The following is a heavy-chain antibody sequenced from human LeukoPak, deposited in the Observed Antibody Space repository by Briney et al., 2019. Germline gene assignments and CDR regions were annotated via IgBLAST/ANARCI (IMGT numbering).Heavy chain of an antibody. J-gene: IGHJ4*02. CDR3: AKRPMIVVGHFDY. V-gene: IGHV3-23*01. Sequence: GGSLRLSCAASGFTFSRHDMSWVRQAPGKGLEWVSTISGSGFSTYYADSVKGRFTISRDNSKNTLYLQMNSLRAEDTAVYYCAKRPMIVVGHFDYWGLGTLVTVSS. CDR1: GFTFSRHD. D-gene: IGHD3-22*01. CDR2: ISGSGFST.